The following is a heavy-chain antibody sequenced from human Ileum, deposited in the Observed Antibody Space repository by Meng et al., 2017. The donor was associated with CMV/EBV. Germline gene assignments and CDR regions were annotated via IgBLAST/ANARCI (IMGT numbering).Heavy chain of an antibody. CDR1: YVTFINAW. CDR3: TTGWGQYFDY. CDR2: IKSKTACGTA. D-gene: IGHD1-26*01. Sequence: SSVAAYVTFINAWMNCCRQAPGKGLGWCGRIKSKTACGTAYSAAPVKGRFTISRDDSKNTVELQRNSLKTEDTAVYYGTTGWGQYFDYWGQGALVTVSS. V-gene: IGHV3-15*07. J-gene: IGHJ4*02.